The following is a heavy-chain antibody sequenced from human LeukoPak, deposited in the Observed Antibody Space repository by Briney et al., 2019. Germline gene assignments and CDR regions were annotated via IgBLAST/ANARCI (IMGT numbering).Heavy chain of an antibody. J-gene: IGHJ5*02. CDR2: IYYSGST. CDR1: GGSISSSSYY. V-gene: IGHV4-39*01. CDR3: ARLALRDRFDP. Sequence: SETLSLTCTVSGGSISSSSYYWGWIRQPPGKGLEWIGSIYYSGSTYYNPSLKSRVTISVDTSKNQFSLKLSSVTAADTAVYYCARLALRDRFDPWGQGTLVTVSS.